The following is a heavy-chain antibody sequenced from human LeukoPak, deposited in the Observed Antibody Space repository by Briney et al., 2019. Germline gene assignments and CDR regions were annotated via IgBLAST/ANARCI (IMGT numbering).Heavy chain of an antibody. CDR3: ARHRAYSSSSPFDY. Sequence: SETLSLTCTVPGGSINSYYWTWIRQSPGKGLEWIGYIYYTGSTNYNPSLRGRVTMFVDMSKNQFSLRLSSVTAADTAVYYCARHRAYSSSSPFDYWGQGTLVTVSS. CDR1: GGSINSYY. CDR2: IYYTGST. J-gene: IGHJ4*02. V-gene: IGHV4-59*08. D-gene: IGHD6-6*01.